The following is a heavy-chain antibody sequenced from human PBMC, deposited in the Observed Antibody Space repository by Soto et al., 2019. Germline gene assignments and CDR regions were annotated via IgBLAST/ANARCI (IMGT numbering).Heavy chain of an antibody. J-gene: IGHJ3*02. D-gene: IGHD3-3*01. CDR3: ARGTDFWSGSVGHRDAFDI. V-gene: IGHV1-69*13. CDR1: GGTFSSYA. CDR2: IIPIFGTA. Sequence: GASVKVSCKASGGTFSSYAISWVRQAPGQGLEWMGGIIPIFGTANYAQKFQGRVTITADESTSTAYMELSSLRSEDTAVYYCARGTDFWSGSVGHRDAFDIWGQGTMVTVSS.